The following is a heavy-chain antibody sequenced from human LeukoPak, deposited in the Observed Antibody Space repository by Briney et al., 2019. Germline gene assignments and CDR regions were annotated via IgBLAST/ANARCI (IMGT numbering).Heavy chain of an antibody. CDR2: SYYSGST. Sequence: PPETLSLTCAVSGDSISSGGYSWSWIRQSPGKGLEWIGYSYYSGSTYYNLSLKSRVTISVDTSKNQFSLKLSSVTAADTAVYYCARVVQSTDSSGLYLPEYFQHWGQGTLVTVSS. CDR1: GDSISSGGYS. V-gene: IGHV4-30-4*07. J-gene: IGHJ1*01. CDR3: ARVVQSTDSSGLYLPEYFQH. D-gene: IGHD3-22*01.